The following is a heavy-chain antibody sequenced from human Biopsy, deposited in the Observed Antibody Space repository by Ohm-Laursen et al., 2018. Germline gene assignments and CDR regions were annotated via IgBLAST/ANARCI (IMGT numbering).Heavy chain of an antibody. V-gene: IGHV4-34*01. CDR1: GGPFSGYF. CDR2: IDHTGGT. Sequence: TLSLTCAVYGGPFSGYFWTWIHQAPGKGLEWIGEIDHTGGTNYNPSLKSRVNISQDRSKNQFSLRLDSVTAADTAVYYCARSVDITVVRGYYFDFWGQGTLVTASS. D-gene: IGHD3-10*01. CDR3: ARSVDITVVRGYYFDF. J-gene: IGHJ4*02.